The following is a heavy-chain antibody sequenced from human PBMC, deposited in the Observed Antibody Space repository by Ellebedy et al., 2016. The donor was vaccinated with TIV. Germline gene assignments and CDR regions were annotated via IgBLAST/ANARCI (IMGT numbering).Heavy chain of an antibody. CDR3: ARQSSVSDDWDY. CDR2: IFFDWNT. V-gene: IGHV4-39*01. Sequence: MPSETLSLTCSVSAASIRRSGSYWGRIRQPPGKGLEWTRRIFFDWNTFYSSSLRSRVTVSAFTAKNLFSLKLRSVTAADTAVDYWARQSSVSDDWDYWGQGALVTVSS. CDR1: AASIRRSGSY. J-gene: IGHJ4*02. D-gene: IGHD3-3*01.